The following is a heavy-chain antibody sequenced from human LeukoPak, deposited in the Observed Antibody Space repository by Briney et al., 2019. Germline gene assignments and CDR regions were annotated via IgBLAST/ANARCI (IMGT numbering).Heavy chain of an antibody. CDR1: GDPINSYY. J-gene: IGHJ2*01. Sequence: SETLSPTCTVSGDPINSYYWSWIRQPPGKGLEWIGHIYYSGSTNYNPSLKSRVTISIDTSKNQFSPKLSSVTAADTAVYYCARTAYARFFDLWGRGTLVTVSS. CDR2: IYYSGST. V-gene: IGHV4-59*01. D-gene: IGHD2-21*01. CDR3: ARTAYARFFDL.